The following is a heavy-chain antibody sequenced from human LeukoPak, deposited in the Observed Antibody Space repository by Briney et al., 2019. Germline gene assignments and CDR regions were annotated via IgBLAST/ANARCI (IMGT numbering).Heavy chain of an antibody. CDR3: ARGGSGSYLHLFHY. J-gene: IGHJ4*02. V-gene: IGHV3-21*01. CDR2: ISSSSSYI. D-gene: IGHD3-10*01. Sequence: GGSLRLSCAASGFTFSSYSMNWVRQAPGKGLEWVSSISSSSSYIYYADSVKGRFTISRDNAKNSLYLQMNSLRAEDTAVYYCARGGSGSYLHLFHYWGQGTLVTVSS. CDR1: GFTFSSYS.